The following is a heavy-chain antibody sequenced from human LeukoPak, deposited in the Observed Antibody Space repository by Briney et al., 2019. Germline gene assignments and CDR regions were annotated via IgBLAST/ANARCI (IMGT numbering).Heavy chain of an antibody. D-gene: IGHD6-13*01. Sequence: PSQTLSLTCTVSGGSISSGDYYWSWLRQPPGKGLEWIVYIYYSGSTYYNPSLKSRVTISVDTSKNQFSLKLSSVTAADTAVYYCARVRGYSSIRWYFDLWGRGTLVTVSS. CDR1: GGSISSGDYY. V-gene: IGHV4-30-4*01. CDR2: IYYSGST. CDR3: ARVRGYSSIRWYFDL. J-gene: IGHJ2*01.